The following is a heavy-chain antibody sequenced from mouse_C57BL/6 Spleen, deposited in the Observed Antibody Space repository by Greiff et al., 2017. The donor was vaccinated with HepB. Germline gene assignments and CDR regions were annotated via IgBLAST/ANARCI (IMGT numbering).Heavy chain of an antibody. D-gene: IGHD2-4*01. CDR2: IHPSDSDT. V-gene: IGHV1-74*01. CDR1: GYTFTSYW. Sequence: QVQLQQPGAELVKPGASVKVSCKASGYTFTSYWMHWVKQRPGQGLEWIGRIHPSDSDTNYNQKFKGKATLTVYKSSSTAYMQLSSLTSEDSAVYYCAMVYYDYDDRFAYWGQGTLVTVSA. CDR3: AMVYYDYDDRFAY. J-gene: IGHJ3*01.